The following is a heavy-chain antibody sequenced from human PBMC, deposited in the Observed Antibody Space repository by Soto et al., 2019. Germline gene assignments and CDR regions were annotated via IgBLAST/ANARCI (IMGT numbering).Heavy chain of an antibody. Sequence: FLRLSCAASGFSFGNYAMHWVRQAPGKGLDWVAVMSLDGSNQYYADSVKGRFTISRDNSKNTLYLQMNSLTTDDTAVYFCARDLKLSDHHYYYGIDFWGKGTTVTVSS. CDR1: GFSFGNYA. J-gene: IGHJ6*04. CDR3: ARDLKLSDHHYYYGIDF. V-gene: IGHV3-30*04. CDR2: MSLDGSNQ.